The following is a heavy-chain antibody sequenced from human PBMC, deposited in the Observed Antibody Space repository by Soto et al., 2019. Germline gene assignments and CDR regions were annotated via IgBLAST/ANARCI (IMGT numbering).Heavy chain of an antibody. CDR2: MHTSGST. Sequence: PSETLSLTCIVSGVSISTYHWSWIRQPAGKGLEWIGRMHTSGSTNYNPSLKSRVSMSVDTSKNHFSLKVSSVTAADTAVYYCARDEYVYGDSEDSWGQGTLVTVSS. V-gene: IGHV4-4*07. J-gene: IGHJ4*02. CDR3: ARDEYVYGDSEDS. CDR1: GVSISTYH. D-gene: IGHD2-21*02.